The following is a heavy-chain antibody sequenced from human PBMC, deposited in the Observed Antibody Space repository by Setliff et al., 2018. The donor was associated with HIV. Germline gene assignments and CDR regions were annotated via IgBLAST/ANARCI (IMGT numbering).Heavy chain of an antibody. V-gene: IGHV4-31*03. CDR3: ARGRNYGSPYFYYMDV. CDR1: GGSISSGAYY. J-gene: IGHJ6*03. CDR2: IYYSGNT. D-gene: IGHD3-10*01. Sequence: SSETLSLTCSVSGGSISSGAYYWSWIRQHPGKGLEWIGYIYYSGNTFYNPSLNSRVTISVATSKNQFSLKLSSVTAADTAVYYCARGRNYGSPYFYYMDVWANGTTVTVSS.